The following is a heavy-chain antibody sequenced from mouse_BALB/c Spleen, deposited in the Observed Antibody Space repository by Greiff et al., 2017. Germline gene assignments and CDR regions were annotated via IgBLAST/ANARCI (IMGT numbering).Heavy chain of an antibody. J-gene: IGHJ2*01. CDR3: AREGYGSSFDY. CDR2: IAPGSGST. Sequence: DLVKPGASVKLSCKASGYTFTSYWINWIKHRPGQGLEWIGRIAPGSGSTYYNEMFKGKATLTVDTSSSTAYIQLSSLSSEDSAVYFCAREGYGSSFDYWGQGTTLTVSS. CDR1: GYTFTSYW. V-gene: IGHV1S41*01. D-gene: IGHD1-1*01.